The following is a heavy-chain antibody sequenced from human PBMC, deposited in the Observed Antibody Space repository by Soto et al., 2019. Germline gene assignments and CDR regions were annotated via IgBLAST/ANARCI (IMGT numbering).Heavy chain of an antibody. D-gene: IGHD3-10*02. V-gene: IGHV3-30*03. Sequence: LSLSCEGSGLIFSNNDMHWLRQAPGKGLEWVAFMSYDGSAKFLADSVKGRFTISRDNSKSTLFLHMSSLRADDTAMYYCAIVRVADSPLDHWGQGTLVTVSS. J-gene: IGHJ4*02. CDR1: GLIFSNND. CDR3: AIVRVADSPLDH. CDR2: MSYDGSAK.